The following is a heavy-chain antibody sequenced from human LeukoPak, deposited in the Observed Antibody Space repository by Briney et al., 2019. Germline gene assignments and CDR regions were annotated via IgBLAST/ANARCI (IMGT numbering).Heavy chain of an antibody. J-gene: IGHJ4*02. D-gene: IGHD6-13*01. CDR2: ISDDGHGGVQ. V-gene: IGHV3-30*04. CDR3: ARSTAAGYVDY. Sequence: PGGSLRLSCGASGFTFSSYTMHWVRQTPGKGLEWVAVISDDGHGGVQYYADSVKGRFTISRDNAKNSLYLQMNSLRAEDTAVYYCARSTAAGYVDYWGQGTLVTVSS. CDR1: GFTFSSYT.